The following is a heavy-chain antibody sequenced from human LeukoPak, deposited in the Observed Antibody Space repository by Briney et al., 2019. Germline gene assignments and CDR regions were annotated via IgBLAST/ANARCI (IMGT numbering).Heavy chain of an antibody. CDR2: SNHGGGT. CDR3: ARDGYSGSDAL. CDR1: GGSFIGSY. V-gene: IGHV4-34*01. Sequence: SETLSLTCAVYGGSFIGSYSTGIRQPPRKGLEWIGESNHGGGTNYNPSIKCRVNISLDTSMDQFSLNLMSVTTAYTAVYYCARDGYSGSDALWGQGTLVTVSS. D-gene: IGHD5-12*01. J-gene: IGHJ4*02.